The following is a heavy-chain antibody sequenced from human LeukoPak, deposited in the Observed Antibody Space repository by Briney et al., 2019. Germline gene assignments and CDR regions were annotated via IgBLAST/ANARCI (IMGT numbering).Heavy chain of an antibody. D-gene: IGHD3-9*01. CDR2: IRYDGSNK. CDR1: GFIFSSYG. J-gene: IGHJ6*03. CDR3: AKDPRYYDILTGGAHYYYYMDV. Sequence: GGSLRLSCAASGFIFSSYGMHWVRQAPGKGLEWVAFIRYDGSNKYYADSVKGRFTISRDNSKNTLYLQMNSLRAEDTAVYYCAKDPRYYDILTGGAHYYYYMDVWGKGTTVTISS. V-gene: IGHV3-30*02.